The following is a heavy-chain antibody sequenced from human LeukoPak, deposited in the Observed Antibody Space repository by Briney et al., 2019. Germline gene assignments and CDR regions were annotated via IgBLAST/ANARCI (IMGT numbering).Heavy chain of an antibody. J-gene: IGHJ4*02. CDR1: GYTFSDHY. V-gene: IGHV3-72*01. Sequence: PGGSLRLSCAASGYTFSDHYIDWVRQAPGKGLEWVGHTRNKANNYATEYAASVKGRFTISRDDSGNSVYLQMNSLKTEDTAVYYCTRWRSGTSDWGQGTLVTVSS. CDR3: TRWRSGTSD. D-gene: IGHD4-23*01. CDR2: TRNKANNYAT.